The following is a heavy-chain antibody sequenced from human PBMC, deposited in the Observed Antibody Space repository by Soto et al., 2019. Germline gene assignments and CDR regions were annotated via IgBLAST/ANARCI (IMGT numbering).Heavy chain of an antibody. D-gene: IGHD2-2*02. CDR1: GYSFTSYW. V-gene: IGHV5-51*01. J-gene: IGHJ6*02. CDR3: ARTLGYCSSTSCHRDFYYYYGMDV. CDR2: IYPGDSDT. Sequence: GESLKISCKGSGYSFTSYWIGWVRQMPGKGVEWMGIIYPGDSDTRYSPSFQGQVTISADKSISTAYLQWSSLKASDTAMYYCARTLGYCSSTSCHRDFYYYYGMDVWGQGTTVTVSS.